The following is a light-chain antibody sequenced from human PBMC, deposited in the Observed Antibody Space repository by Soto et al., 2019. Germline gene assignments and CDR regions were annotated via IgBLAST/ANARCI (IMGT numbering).Light chain of an antibody. CDR1: SSDVGFYNY. J-gene: IGLJ2*01. Sequence: QSVLTQPASVSGSPGQSITISCTGTSSDVGFYNYVSWYQHHPGQAPKLMIYEVGNRPSVISTRFSASKSGNTASLTISGLQADDEADYYCFSYTTGNTLVFGGGTKLTVL. CDR2: EVG. CDR3: FSYTTGNTLV. V-gene: IGLV2-14*01.